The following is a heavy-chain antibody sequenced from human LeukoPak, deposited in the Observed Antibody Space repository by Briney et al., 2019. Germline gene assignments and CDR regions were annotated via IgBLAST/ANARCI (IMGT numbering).Heavy chain of an antibody. J-gene: IGHJ4*02. CDR1: GFTFSGSD. CDR3: ARGYCSGGSCYDFDY. CDR2: IRSKANSYAT. D-gene: IGHD2-15*01. Sequence: PGGSLRLSCAASGFTFSGSDMHWVRQASGKGLEWVGRIRSKANSYATAYAASVKGRLTISRDNSKNTLYLQMNSLRAEDTAVYYCARGYCSGGSCYDFDYWGQGTLVTVSS. V-gene: IGHV3-73*01.